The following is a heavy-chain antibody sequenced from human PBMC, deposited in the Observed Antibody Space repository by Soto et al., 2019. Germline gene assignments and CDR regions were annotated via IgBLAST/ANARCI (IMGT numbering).Heavy chain of an antibody. CDR2: IYYSGST. Sequence: SETLSLTCAVSGYSISSSNWWGWIRQPPGKGLEWIGFIYYSGSTYNNPSLKSRVTMSVDTSKNQFSLNLSSVTAVDTAVYYCAKTVGHKNDYYGIDVRGQGTTVTVSS. J-gene: IGHJ6*02. CDR3: AKTVGHKNDYYGIDV. CDR1: GYSISSSNW. V-gene: IGHV4-28*01. D-gene: IGHD1-1*01.